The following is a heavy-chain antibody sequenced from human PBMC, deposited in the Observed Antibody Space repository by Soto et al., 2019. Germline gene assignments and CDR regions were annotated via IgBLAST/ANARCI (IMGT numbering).Heavy chain of an antibody. J-gene: IGHJ4*02. CDR1: GGPIITSSHY. CDR2: IYYSGTT. CDR3: ARLRWESLDLQPFDY. D-gene: IGHD1-26*01. Sequence: SETLSLTCTVSGGPIITSSHYWGWVRQPPGKGLEWIGSIYYSGTTHYNPSLKSRVTISVDTSKVQFSLNLNSATAADTAVYYCARLRWESLDLQPFDYWGQGTLVTVSS. V-gene: IGHV4-39*01.